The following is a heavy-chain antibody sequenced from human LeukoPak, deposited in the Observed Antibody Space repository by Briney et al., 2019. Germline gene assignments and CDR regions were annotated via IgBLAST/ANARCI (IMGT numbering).Heavy chain of an antibody. CDR1: GGSISSYY. J-gene: IGHJ5*02. Sequence: SQTLSLTCAVSGGSISSYYWSWVRQPPRKGLEWIGYIYFSGSTNYNPSLKSRVTISVDTSKNQFSLKLSSVTAADTAVYYCARLEGWLPLNWFDPWGQGTLVTVSS. D-gene: IGHD2-21*02. CDR2: IYFSGST. V-gene: IGHV4-59*08. CDR3: ARLEGWLPLNWFDP.